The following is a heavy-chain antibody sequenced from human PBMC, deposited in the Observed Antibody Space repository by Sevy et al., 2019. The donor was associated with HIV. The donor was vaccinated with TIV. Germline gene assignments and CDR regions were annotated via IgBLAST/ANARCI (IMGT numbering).Heavy chain of an antibody. CDR3: AREIGGGKQLDTDAFHI. CDR1: GGSIGQYY. CDR2: VYYTGHT. V-gene: IGHV4-59*01. Sequence: SETLSLTCTVSGGSIGQYYWSWIRQPPGKGPEWIGYVYYTGHTNYNPSLKSRVTISVDTSKNQFSLNLSSVTAADTAVYYCAREIGGGKQLDTDAFHIWGQGTMVTVSS. J-gene: IGHJ3*02. D-gene: IGHD6-13*01.